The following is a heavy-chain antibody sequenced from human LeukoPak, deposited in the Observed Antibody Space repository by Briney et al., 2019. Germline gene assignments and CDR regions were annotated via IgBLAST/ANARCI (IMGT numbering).Heavy chain of an antibody. Sequence: GESLMISCKGSGYSFTSYWSSWLRQMPGKPLKWMGRIDPSDSYTNYSPSSQGHVPISADQSISTAYLQWSRLKASDTAMYYCARLQDYYGSGRAGFDPWGQGTLVTVSS. D-gene: IGHD3-10*01. CDR1: GYSFTSYW. CDR3: ARLQDYYGSGRAGFDP. V-gene: IGHV5-10-1*01. CDR2: IDPSDSYT. J-gene: IGHJ5*02.